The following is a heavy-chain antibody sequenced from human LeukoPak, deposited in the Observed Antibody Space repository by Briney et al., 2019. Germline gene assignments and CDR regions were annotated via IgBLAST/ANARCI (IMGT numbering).Heavy chain of an antibody. D-gene: IGHD3-22*01. CDR3: ARVLGSGSVNWFDP. CDR1: GGSISRDY. V-gene: IGHV4-59*01. Sequence: PSETLSLTCTASGGSISRDYWSWIRQPPGKGLEWIGYIYYTGSTNCNPSLNSRVTISLETSKNQFSLNLSSVTAADTAVYYCARVLGSGSVNWFDPWGQGTLVTVSS. CDR2: IYYTGST. J-gene: IGHJ5*02.